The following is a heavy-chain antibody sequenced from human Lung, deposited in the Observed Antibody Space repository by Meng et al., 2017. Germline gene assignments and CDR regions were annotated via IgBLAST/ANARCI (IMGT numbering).Heavy chain of an antibody. J-gene: IGHJ4*02. V-gene: IGHV3-33*01. D-gene: IGHD6-13*01. Sequence: VAVVGCVFRAGRSLSSACVALGLHFSSDGMHWSRQAPGKGLEWVAVIWYDGSNKYYADSVKGRFTISRDNSKNTLYLQMNSLRAEDTAVYYCARGGWYSSSSRVDYWGQGTLVTVSS. CDR3: ARGGWYSSSSRVDY. CDR2: IWYDGSNK. CDR1: GLHFSSDG.